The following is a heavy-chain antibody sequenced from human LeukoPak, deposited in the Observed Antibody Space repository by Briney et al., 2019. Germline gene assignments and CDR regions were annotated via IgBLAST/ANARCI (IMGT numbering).Heavy chain of an antibody. Sequence: GGSLRLSCAASGFTVNNNYMSWVRPAQGKGLEWVSVIYSGGRTYYADSVKGRFIISRENSKNTLYLQMNSLRAEDTAVYYCARVYYGSGSLHYYYYYMDVWGKGTTVTISS. CDR3: ARVYYGSGSLHYYYYYMDV. D-gene: IGHD3-10*01. J-gene: IGHJ6*03. CDR1: GFTVNNNY. CDR2: IYSGGRT. V-gene: IGHV3-53*01.